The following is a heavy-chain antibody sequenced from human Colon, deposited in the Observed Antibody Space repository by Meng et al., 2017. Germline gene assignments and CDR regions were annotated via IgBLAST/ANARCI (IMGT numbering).Heavy chain of an antibody. V-gene: IGHV4-39*07. CDR1: GGSFNSRSYH. CDR2: IDHSGMT. J-gene: IGHJ4*02. CDR3: ARDVRGYTSGWVPHNYFDY. Sequence: SETLSLTCTVSGGSFNSRSYHWGWVRQAPGKGLQWIGSIDHSGMTYYDPSLESRVTISLEMSKSQFFLKLNSVTGADTAVYYCARDVRGYTSGWVPHNYFDYWGQGTGVTVSS. D-gene: IGHD6-19*01.